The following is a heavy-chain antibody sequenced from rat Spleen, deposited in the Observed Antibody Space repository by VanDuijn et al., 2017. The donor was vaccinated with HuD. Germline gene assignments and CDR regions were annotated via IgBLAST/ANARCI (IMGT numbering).Heavy chain of an antibody. CDR3: ATYYYSGYVPLVY. V-gene: IGHV5-31*01. J-gene: IGHJ3*01. Sequence: EVQLVESGGGLVQSGRSLKLSCVASGFTFNYYWMTWIRLAPGKGLEWVASITNASGDTTEYNPAVKGRFTISKDNNQNMLYLQMNTLRTEDTATYYCATYYYSGYVPLVYWGQGTLVTVSS. CDR1: GFTFNYYW. CDR2: ITNASGDTTE. D-gene: IGHD1-2*01.